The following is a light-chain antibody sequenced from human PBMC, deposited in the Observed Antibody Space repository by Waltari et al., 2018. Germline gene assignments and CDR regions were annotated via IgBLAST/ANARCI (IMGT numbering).Light chain of an antibody. Sequence: AIRMTQSPSSVSASTGDRVTITCRAGPGISSYLAWYQQKPGKAPKHLIYAASTLQRGVPSRFSGSGSGTDFTLTISCLQSEDFATYYCQQYYSYPYTFGQGTKLEIK. CDR3: QQYYSYPYT. CDR2: AAS. CDR1: PGISSY. J-gene: IGKJ2*01. V-gene: IGKV1-8*01.